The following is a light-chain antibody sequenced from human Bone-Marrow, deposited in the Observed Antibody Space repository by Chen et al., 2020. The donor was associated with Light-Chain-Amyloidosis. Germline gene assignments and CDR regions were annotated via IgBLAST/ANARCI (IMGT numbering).Light chain of an antibody. CDR3: QSADSSGTYEVI. J-gene: IGLJ2*01. Sequence: SYEPTQPPSVSVSPGQTARTTCPGDDLPTKYAYWYQQKPGQAPVLVIHRDTERPSGISERFSGSSSGTTATLTISGVQAEDEADYHCQSADSSGTYEVIFGGGTKLTVL. CDR1: DLPTKY. CDR2: RDT. V-gene: IGLV3-25*03.